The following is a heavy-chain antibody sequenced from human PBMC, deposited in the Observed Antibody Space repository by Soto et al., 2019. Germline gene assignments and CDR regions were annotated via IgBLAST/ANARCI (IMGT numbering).Heavy chain of an antibody. Sequence: QVQLVQSGAEVKKPGASVKVSCKASGYTFTSYGISWVRQARGQGLEWMGWISAYNGNTNYAQKLQGRVTMTTDTSTRTAYTELTSLRSDVTAVYYCARDKRGGSYAFDYWGQGTLVTVSS. D-gene: IGHD1-26*01. CDR2: ISAYNGNT. V-gene: IGHV1-18*01. CDR1: GYTFTSYG. CDR3: ARDKRGGSYAFDY. J-gene: IGHJ4*02.